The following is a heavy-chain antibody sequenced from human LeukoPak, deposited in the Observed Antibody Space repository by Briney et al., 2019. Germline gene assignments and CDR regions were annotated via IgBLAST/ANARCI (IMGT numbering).Heavy chain of an antibody. CDR2: INPNSGGT. CDR3: ARDLGIAVAGIIDY. D-gene: IGHD6-19*01. Sequence: ASVKVSCKASGYTFTGYYMHWVRQAPGQGLEWMGWINPNSGGTNYAQKFQGRVTMTRDTSISTAYMELSRLRSDDTAVYYCARDLGIAVAGIIDYWGQGTLVTVSS. CDR1: GYTFTGYY. V-gene: IGHV1-2*02. J-gene: IGHJ4*02.